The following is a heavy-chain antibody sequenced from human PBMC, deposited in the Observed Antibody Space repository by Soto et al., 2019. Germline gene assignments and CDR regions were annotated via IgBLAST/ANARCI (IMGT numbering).Heavy chain of an antibody. D-gene: IGHD2-2*01. CDR2: IIPVSGAA. CDR3: ATALGCRSTSCTLDY. CDR1: GGTFGSYA. J-gene: IGHJ4*02. Sequence: QVQLVQSGAEVKKPGSSVKVSCKASGGTFGSYAFSWVRQAPGQGLEWMGGIIPVSGAAHYAQKFKGRVTSTADESTSTAYMELSSLSSQDTAVYYCATALGCRSTSCTLDYWGQGTRVIVSS. V-gene: IGHV1-69*01.